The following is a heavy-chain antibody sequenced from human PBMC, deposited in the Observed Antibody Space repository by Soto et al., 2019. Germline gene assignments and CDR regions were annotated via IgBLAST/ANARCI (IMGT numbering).Heavy chain of an antibody. Sequence: QVQLVESGGGVVQPGRSLRLSCAASGFTFSSYGMHWVRQAPGKGLEWVAVISYDGSNKYYADSVKGRFTISRDNSKNTLYLQMNSLRAEDTAVYYCAKDLSGYDDYYYYGMAVWGQGTTVTVSS. J-gene: IGHJ6*02. V-gene: IGHV3-30*18. D-gene: IGHD5-12*01. CDR1: GFTFSSYG. CDR2: ISYDGSNK. CDR3: AKDLSGYDDYYYYGMAV.